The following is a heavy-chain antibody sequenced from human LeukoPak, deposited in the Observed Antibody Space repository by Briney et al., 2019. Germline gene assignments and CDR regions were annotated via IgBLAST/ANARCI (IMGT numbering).Heavy chain of an antibody. CDR1: AFTFSSYS. CDR2: ISSSSSYI. V-gene: IGHV3-21*01. D-gene: IGHD6-13*01. Sequence: AGSLRLSCAASAFTFSSYSMNWVRQAPGNGLEWVSSISSSSSYIYYAGSVKGRFTISRDNAKNSLYLQMNSLRAEDTAVYYCARARSSSWYPEVWGKGTTVTVSS. CDR3: ARARSSSWYPEV. J-gene: IGHJ6*04.